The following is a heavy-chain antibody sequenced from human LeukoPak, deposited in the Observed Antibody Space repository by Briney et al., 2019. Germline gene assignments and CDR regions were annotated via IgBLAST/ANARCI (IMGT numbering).Heavy chain of an antibody. V-gene: IGHV3-64D*09. Sequence: GGSLRLSCSASGFTFSSYAMHWVRQAPGKGLEYVSAINSNGGSTYYADSAKGRFTISRDNSKNTLYLQMSSLRAEDTAVYYCVKEGSSLSFDYWGQGTLVTVSS. CDR1: GFTFSSYA. CDR2: INSNGGST. J-gene: IGHJ4*02. D-gene: IGHD3-16*02. CDR3: VKEGSSLSFDY.